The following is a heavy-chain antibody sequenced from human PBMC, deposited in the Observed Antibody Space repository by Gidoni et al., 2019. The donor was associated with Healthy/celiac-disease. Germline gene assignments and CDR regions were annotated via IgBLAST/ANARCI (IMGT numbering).Heavy chain of an antibody. CDR2: IYYSGST. D-gene: IGHD3-3*01. J-gene: IGHJ4*02. Sequence: QLQLQASGPGLVKPSETLSLTCTVSGGSISSSSYYWGWIRQPPGKGLEWIGSIYYSGSTYYNPSLKSRVTISVDTSKNQFSLKLSSVTAADTAVYYCARVYDFWSGPLFDYWGQGTLVTVSS. CDR3: ARVYDFWSGPLFDY. V-gene: IGHV4-39*01. CDR1: GGSISSSSYY.